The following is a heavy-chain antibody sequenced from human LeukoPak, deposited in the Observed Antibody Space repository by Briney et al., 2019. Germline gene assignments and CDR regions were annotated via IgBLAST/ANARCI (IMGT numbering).Heavy chain of an antibody. V-gene: IGHV3-30*18. CDR2: ISDDGTNK. D-gene: IGHD3-3*01. Sequence: PGRSLRLSCGGSGFTFRSYGMHWVRQAPGEGLEWVAVISDDGTNKYYADSVKGRFTISRDNSKSTLYLQMNSLRAEDTAVYYCAKDRGAGFLGLRDHWGQGTLVTVSS. CDR3: AKDRGAGFLGLRDH. J-gene: IGHJ4*02. CDR1: GFTFRSYG.